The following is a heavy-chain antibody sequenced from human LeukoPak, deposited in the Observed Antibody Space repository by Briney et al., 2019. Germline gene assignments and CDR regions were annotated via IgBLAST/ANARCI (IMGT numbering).Heavy chain of an antibody. Sequence: ASVKVSCKASGGTFSSYAVSWVRLTPGQGLEWMGWINPNSGGTNYAQKFQGRVTMTRDTSISTAYMELSRLRSDDTAVYYCARASVTVTTGYYFDYWGQGTLVTVSS. CDR2: INPNSGGT. CDR1: GGTFSSYA. D-gene: IGHD4-17*01. CDR3: ARASVTVTTGYYFDY. V-gene: IGHV1-2*02. J-gene: IGHJ4*02.